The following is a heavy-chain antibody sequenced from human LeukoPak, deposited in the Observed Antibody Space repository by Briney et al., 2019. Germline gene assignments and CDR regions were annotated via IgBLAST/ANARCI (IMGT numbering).Heavy chain of an antibody. CDR3: AKDFLVRSDY. J-gene: IGHJ4*02. Sequence: GGSLRLSCAASGFTFSSYSMNWVRQAPGKGLEWVSSISSSSSYIYYADSVKGRFTISRDNSKNTLYLQMNSLRAEDTAVYYCAKDFLVRSDYWGQETLVTVSS. CDR1: GFTFSSYS. CDR2: ISSSSSYI. D-gene: IGHD3-10*01. V-gene: IGHV3-21*04.